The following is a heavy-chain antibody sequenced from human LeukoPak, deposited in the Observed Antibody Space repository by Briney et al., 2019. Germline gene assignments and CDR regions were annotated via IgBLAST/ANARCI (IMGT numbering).Heavy chain of an antibody. J-gene: IGHJ4*02. CDR1: GYGFTSYW. CDR3: ARSESYGDYGSGNFDY. CDR2: IDPGDSDT. Sequence: GASLQIFSKGSGYGFTSYWNGWVRQMPGKRLEWLGIIDPGDSDTRYSPSFQGQVTISADKSISTAYLQWSSLKASDTAMYYCARSESYGDYGSGNFDYWGQGTLVTVSS. D-gene: IGHD4-17*01. V-gene: IGHV5-51*01.